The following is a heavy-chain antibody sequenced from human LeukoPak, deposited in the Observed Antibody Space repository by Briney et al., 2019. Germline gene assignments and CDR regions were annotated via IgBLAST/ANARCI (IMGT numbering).Heavy chain of an antibody. V-gene: IGHV3-21*01. J-gene: IGHJ4*02. CDR3: ARDQRSLTGRVDY. Sequence: GGSLRLTCAASGFTFSSYSMNWVRQAPGKGLEWVSSISSSSSYIYYADSVKGRFTISRDNAKNSLYLQMNSLRAEDTAVYYCARDQRSLTGRVDYWGQGTLVTVSS. CDR1: GFTFSSYS. D-gene: IGHD3-9*01. CDR2: ISSSSSYI.